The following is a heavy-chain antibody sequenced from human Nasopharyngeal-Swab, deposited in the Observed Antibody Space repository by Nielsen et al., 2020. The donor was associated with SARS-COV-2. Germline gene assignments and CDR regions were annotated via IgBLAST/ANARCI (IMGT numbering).Heavy chain of an antibody. J-gene: IGHJ4*02. CDR1: GFTFSDYA. CDR2: ITSRGDRT. D-gene: IGHD2-21*02. V-gene: IGHV3-23*01. Sequence: GESLKISCTPSGFTFSDYAMNWVPLAPGKGLEWVASITSRGDRTYYGDSVKGRFTIFRENYKNTLYLQLNSLRAEDTARYYCARFSRCDDDCPSDYWGQGTLVTVSS. CDR3: ARFSRCDDDCPSDY.